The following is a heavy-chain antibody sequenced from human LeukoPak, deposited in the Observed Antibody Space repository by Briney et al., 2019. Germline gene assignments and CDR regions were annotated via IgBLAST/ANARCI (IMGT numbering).Heavy chain of an antibody. CDR2: ISSSSSYI. J-gene: IGHJ3*02. CDR3: AREGEYCTSTSCYDAFDI. V-gene: IGHV3-21*03. D-gene: IGHD2-2*01. CDR1: GFTFSSYS. Sequence: PGGSLRLSCAASGFTFSSYSMNWVRQAPGKGLESVSSISSSSSYIYYADSVKGRFTISRDNAKNSLYLQMNSLRAEDTAVYYCAREGEYCTSTSCYDAFDIWGQGTMVTVSS.